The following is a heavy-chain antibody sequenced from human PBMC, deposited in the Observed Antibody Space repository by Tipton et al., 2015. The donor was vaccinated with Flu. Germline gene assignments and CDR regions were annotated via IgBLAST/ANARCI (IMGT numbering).Heavy chain of an antibody. V-gene: IGHV4-39*01. CDR3: ARARRFLEWQFYYYYMDV. CDR2: IYPSGTT. CDR1: SGSIRSTNYF. Sequence: TLSLTCTVSSGSIRSTNYFCAWIRQPPGKRLELIGSIYPSGTTYYNPSLKSRVTISVDTSKSQFSLKLRSVTAADTAVYYCARARRFLEWQFYYYYMDVWGKGTTVTVSS. J-gene: IGHJ6*03. D-gene: IGHD3-3*01.